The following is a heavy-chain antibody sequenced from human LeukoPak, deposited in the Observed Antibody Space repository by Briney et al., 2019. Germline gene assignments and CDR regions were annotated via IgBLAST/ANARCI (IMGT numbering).Heavy chain of an antibody. CDR1: GFAFGSYA. CDR2: ISGNGGST. Sequence: PGGSLRLSCAASGFAFGSYAMSWVRQTPGRGLHWVSTISGNGGSTYSADSMKGRFTISRDNSNNTLYLQMNSLRAEDTAVYYCARKILYGFDYWGQGTLVTVSS. J-gene: IGHJ4*02. CDR3: ARKILYGFDY. V-gene: IGHV3-23*01. D-gene: IGHD2/OR15-2a*01.